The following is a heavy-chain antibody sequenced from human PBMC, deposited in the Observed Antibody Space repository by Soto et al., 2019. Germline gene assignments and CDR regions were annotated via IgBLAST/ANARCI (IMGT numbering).Heavy chain of an antibody. Sequence: QVQLQESGPGLVQPSQTLSLTCTVSGGSISSAGYYWSWIREHPGKGLEWIGYIYFSGVTYYDPSLKSRVTMSVDMSKNQFSLRLSSVTAADTAVYYCATKPNGLYYFDYWGQGALVTVSS. CDR3: ATKPNGLYYFDY. D-gene: IGHD2-8*01. V-gene: IGHV4-31*03. CDR1: GGSISSAGYY. CDR2: IYFSGVT. J-gene: IGHJ4*02.